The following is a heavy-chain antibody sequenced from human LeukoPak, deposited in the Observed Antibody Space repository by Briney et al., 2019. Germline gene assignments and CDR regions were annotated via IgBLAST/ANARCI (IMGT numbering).Heavy chain of an antibody. CDR3: SRNGLVDFDY. J-gene: IGHJ4*02. CDR2: IRRRAYGGAA. CDR1: GFAFDDFA. Sequence: GQSLRLSCTTSGFAFDDFAMGWVRQPAGKGLEWVGFIRRRAYGGAAEYDASVKGRFIISRDDSKGIAYLQMNSLKTEDTAVYYCSRNGLVDFDYWGQGSRVIVSP. V-gene: IGHV3-49*04.